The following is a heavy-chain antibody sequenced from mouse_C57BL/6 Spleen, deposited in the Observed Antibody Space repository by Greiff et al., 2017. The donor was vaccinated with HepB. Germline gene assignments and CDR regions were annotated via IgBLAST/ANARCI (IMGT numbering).Heavy chain of an antibody. V-gene: IGHV5-9-1*02. J-gene: IGHJ3*01. CDR2: ISSGGDYI. CDR1: GFTFSSYA. CDR3: TREGYDGGFAY. Sequence: EVKVVESGEGLVKPGGSLKLSCAASGFTFSSYAMSWVRQTPEKRLEWVAYISSGGDYIYYADTVKGRFTISRDNARNTLYLQMSSLKSEDTAMYYCTREGYDGGFAYWGQGTLVTVSA. D-gene: IGHD2-14*01.